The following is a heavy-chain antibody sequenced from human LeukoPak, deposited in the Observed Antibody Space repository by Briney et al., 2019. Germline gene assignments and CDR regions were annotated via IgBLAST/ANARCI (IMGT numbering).Heavy chain of an antibody. V-gene: IGHV3-23*01. CDR2: IDVSGDTE. D-gene: IGHD6-19*01. CDR3: AQVYSSGWYPN. J-gene: IGHJ4*02. CDR1: GFTITNYG. Sequence: PGRSLRLSCAVSGFTITNYGMSWVRQAPGKGLEWVSAIDVSGDTEYYADSVKGRFIISRDNSRNTLYLQINSLRGEDTALYYCAQVYSSGWYPNWGQGTLVTVSS.